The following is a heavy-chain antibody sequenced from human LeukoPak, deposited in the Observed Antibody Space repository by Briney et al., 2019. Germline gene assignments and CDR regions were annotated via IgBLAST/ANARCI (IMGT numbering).Heavy chain of an antibody. Sequence: SETLSLTCAVYGGSFSGYYWSWIRQPPGKGLEWIGEINHSGSTNYNPSLKSRVTISVDTSKNQFSLKLSSVTAADTAVYYCARGGGYYYYYMDAWGKGTTVAVSS. J-gene: IGHJ6*03. V-gene: IGHV4-34*01. CDR1: GGSFSGYY. CDR2: INHSGST. CDR3: ARGGGYYYYYMDA.